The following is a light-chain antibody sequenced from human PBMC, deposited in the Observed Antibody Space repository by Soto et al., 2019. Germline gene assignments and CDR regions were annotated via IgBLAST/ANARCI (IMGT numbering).Light chain of an antibody. CDR3: QQYNNWPWT. Sequence: EILMTQSPATLSVSPGERATLSCRASQIVSSNLAWYQQKPGQAPRLLIYGASTRATGIPARFSGSGSGTEFTLTISSLQSEDFAVYYCQQYNNWPWTFGQGTKVDIK. CDR2: GAS. V-gene: IGKV3-15*01. CDR1: QIVSSN. J-gene: IGKJ1*01.